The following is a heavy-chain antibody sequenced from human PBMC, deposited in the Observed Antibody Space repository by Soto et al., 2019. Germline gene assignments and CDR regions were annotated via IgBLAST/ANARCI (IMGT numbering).Heavy chain of an antibody. CDR1: GASISGFY. CDR3: VRDGTKTLRDWFDP. Sequence: SETLSLTCTISGASISGFYWSWIRKSAGKGLEWIGRIYATGTTDYNPSLKSQVRMSVDTSKKQFSLKLRSVTAADTAVYYCVRDGTKTLRDWFDPWGQGISVTVS. V-gene: IGHV4-4*07. J-gene: IGHJ5*02. D-gene: IGHD1-1*01. CDR2: IYATGTT.